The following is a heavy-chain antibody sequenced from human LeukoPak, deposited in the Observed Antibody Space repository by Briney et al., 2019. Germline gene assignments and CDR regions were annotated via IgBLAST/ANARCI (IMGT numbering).Heavy chain of an antibody. CDR2: IIPIFGTA. CDR3: ARDEWLLGFFDY. J-gene: IGHJ4*02. Sequence: WASVKVSCKASGGTFSSYAISWVRQAPGQGLEWMGGIIPIFGTANYAQKFQGRVTITTDESTSTAYMELSSLRSGDTAVYYCARDEWLLGFFDYWGQGTLVTVSS. CDR1: GGTFSSYA. D-gene: IGHD3-3*01. V-gene: IGHV1-69*05.